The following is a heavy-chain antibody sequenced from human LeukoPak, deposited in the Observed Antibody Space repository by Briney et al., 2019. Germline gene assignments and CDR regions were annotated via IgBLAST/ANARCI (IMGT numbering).Heavy chain of an antibody. V-gene: IGHV4-59*08. CDR1: GGSISTYH. CDR3: ARGGSAWWY. J-gene: IGHJ4*02. Sequence: PSETLSLTCTVSGGSISTYHWSWIRQPPGKGLEWIGFIHNSGSTNYNPSLKSRVTISVDTSKNQFFLRLSSVTAADTAVYYCARGGSAWWYWGQGTLATVSS. CDR2: IHNSGST. D-gene: IGHD2-8*02.